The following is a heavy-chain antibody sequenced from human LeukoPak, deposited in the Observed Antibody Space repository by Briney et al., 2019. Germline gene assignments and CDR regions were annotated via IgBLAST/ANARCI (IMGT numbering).Heavy chain of an antibody. J-gene: IGHJ4*02. D-gene: IGHD2-21*01. CDR3: ALYSSNYFDY. CDR2: INSNNGGT. CDR1: GYTFTGYY. Sequence: ASVKVSCKASGYTFTGYYMHWVRQAPGQGLEWIGWINSNNGGTNYAQKFQGRVTMTKDTSISTAYMELSRLRYDDTAVYYCALYSSNYFDYWGQGTLVTVSS. V-gene: IGHV1-2*02.